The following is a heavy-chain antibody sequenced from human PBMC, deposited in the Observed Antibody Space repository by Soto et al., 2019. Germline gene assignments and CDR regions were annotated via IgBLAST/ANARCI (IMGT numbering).Heavy chain of an antibody. V-gene: IGHV1-46*01. Sequence: ASVQVSCKASGYTFTSYSMHRVRQPPGQGLEWMGIINPSSVRTSYAQNSQGRVTMTSDTSTSIVYMEMSSLKSEDTAVYYCARDHNFGFILYAMDVWGQGTTVTVSS. CDR3: ARDHNFGFILYAMDV. CDR2: INPSSVRT. D-gene: IGHD2-15*01. CDR1: GYTFTSYS. J-gene: IGHJ6*02.